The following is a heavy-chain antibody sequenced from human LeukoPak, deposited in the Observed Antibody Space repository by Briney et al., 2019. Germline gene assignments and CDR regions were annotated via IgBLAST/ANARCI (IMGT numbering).Heavy chain of an antibody. CDR2: IIPIFGTA. CDR3: ARRMNSSGCCRDAFDI. D-gene: IGHD6-19*01. Sequence: SVTVSCKASGGTFSSYAISWVRQAPGQGLEWMGRIIPIFGTANYAQKFQGRVTITADKSTSTAYMELSSLRSEDTAVYYCARRMNSSGCCRDAFDIWGQRTMVTESS. CDR1: GGTFSSYA. V-gene: IGHV1-69*06. J-gene: IGHJ3*02.